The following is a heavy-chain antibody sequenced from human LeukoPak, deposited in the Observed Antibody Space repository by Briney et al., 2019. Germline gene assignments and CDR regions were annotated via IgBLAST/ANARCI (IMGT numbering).Heavy chain of an antibody. Sequence: ASVKVSCKASGYTFTGYYMHWVRQAPGQGLEWMGWINPNSGGTNYAQKFQGRVTMTRDTSISTAYMELSRLRSDDTAVYYCARGSFADYYDSKIDYWGQGTLVTVSS. CDR2: INPNSGGT. D-gene: IGHD3-22*01. V-gene: IGHV1-2*02. CDR3: ARGSFADYYDSKIDY. J-gene: IGHJ4*02. CDR1: GYTFTGYY.